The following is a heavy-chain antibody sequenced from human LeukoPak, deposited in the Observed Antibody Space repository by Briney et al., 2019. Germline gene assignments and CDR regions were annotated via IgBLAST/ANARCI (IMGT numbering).Heavy chain of an antibody. V-gene: IGHV5-51*01. CDR3: ARGASRSYRPAFDY. CDR2: IYPAASYP. D-gene: IGHD1-26*01. J-gene: IGHJ4*02. Sequence: WVRXXXXXGLXXMXXIYPAASYPRYSPSFQGQVTISADKSISTAYLQWSSLKASDTAMYYCARGASRSYRPAFDYWGQGTLVTVSP.